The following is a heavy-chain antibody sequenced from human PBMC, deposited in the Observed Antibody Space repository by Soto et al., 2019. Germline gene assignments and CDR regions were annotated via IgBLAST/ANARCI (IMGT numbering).Heavy chain of an antibody. CDR3: ARARPLTIFGVENTDAFDI. D-gene: IGHD3-3*01. J-gene: IGHJ3*02. CDR2: INPNSGGT. CDR1: GYTFTGYY. V-gene: IGHV1-2*04. Sequence: ASVKVSCKASGYTFTGYYMHWVRQAPGQGLEWMGWINPNSGGTNYAQKFQGWVTMTRDTSISTAYMELSRLRSDDTAVYYCARARPLTIFGVENTDAFDIWGQGTMVTVSS.